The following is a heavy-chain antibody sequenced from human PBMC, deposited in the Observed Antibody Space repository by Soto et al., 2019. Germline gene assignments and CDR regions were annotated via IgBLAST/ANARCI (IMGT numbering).Heavy chain of an antibody. D-gene: IGHD3-10*01. V-gene: IGHV3-72*01. CDR3: VRTSHYGSGSWNFDY. CDR1: GFTFSDHY. CDR2: TRNKANSYST. Sequence: VQLVESGGGLVQPGGSLRLSCAASGFTFSDHYMDWVRQAPGKGLEWVGRTRNKANSYSTEYAASVRGRFTISRDESKNSLYLQMTSLKTEDTAVYYCVRTSHYGSGSWNFDYWGQGTLVTVSS. J-gene: IGHJ4*02.